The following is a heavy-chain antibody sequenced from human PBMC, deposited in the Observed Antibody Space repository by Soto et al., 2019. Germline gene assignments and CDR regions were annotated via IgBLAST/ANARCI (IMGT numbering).Heavy chain of an antibody. CDR3: ARVIRRVVNWFDP. D-gene: IGHD2-21*01. Sequence: ASVNGSWKSCCDTFTSFCRIGGRHSPGHGLEWMGWIATYNSNKNYAQKFQGRLTLNTDTSTSTGYMELKSLEYDETAVYYCARVIRRVVNWFDPRGTATMVTVSS. J-gene: IGHJ5*02. CDR1: CDTFTSFC. V-gene: IGHV1-18*01. CDR2: IATYNSNK.